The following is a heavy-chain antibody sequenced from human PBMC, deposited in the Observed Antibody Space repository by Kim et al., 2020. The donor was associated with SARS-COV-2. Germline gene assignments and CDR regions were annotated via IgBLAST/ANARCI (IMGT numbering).Heavy chain of an antibody. V-gene: IGHV5-10-1*01. Sequence: GESLKISCKGSGYSFTSYWISWVRQMPGKGLEWMGRIDPSDSYTNYSPSFQGHVTISADKSISTAYLQWSSLKASDTAMYYCARLVARYFDWRDAFDIWGQGTMVTVSS. D-gene: IGHD3-9*01. CDR1: GYSFTSYW. J-gene: IGHJ3*02. CDR2: IDPSDSYT. CDR3: ARLVARYFDWRDAFDI.